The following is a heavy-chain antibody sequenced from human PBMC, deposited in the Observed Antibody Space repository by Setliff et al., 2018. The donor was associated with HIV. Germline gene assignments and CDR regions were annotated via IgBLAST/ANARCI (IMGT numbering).Heavy chain of an antibody. CDR1: GYTFVDFY. V-gene: IGHV1-2*06. Sequence: ASVKVSCKASGYTFVDFYIHWVRRAPGQGLEWMGRINPKNGVADYLKKFQDRVIMTRDTSTNTAHMELIRPRHEDTAIYYCARAHYSVAMTRNRFDPWGQGTLVTVSS. CDR3: ARAHYSVAMTRNRFDP. J-gene: IGHJ5*02. CDR2: INPKNGVA. D-gene: IGHD5-12*01.